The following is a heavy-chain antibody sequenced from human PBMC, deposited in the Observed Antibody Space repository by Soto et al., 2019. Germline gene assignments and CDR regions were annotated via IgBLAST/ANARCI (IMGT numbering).Heavy chain of an antibody. D-gene: IGHD3-22*01. CDR1: GDSISSGGYS. CDR2: TYHSGGA. V-gene: IGHV4-30-2*01. CDR3: ARDSLSGYYFDN. Sequence: QLQLQESGSGLVKPSQTLSLTCVVSGDSISSGGYSWNWIRQPPGKGLEWIGHTYHSGGALYNPSLASRVTISVDKSKNHFSLRLTSVTAADTAVYYCARDSLSGYYFDNWGQGTLVTVSS. J-gene: IGHJ4*02.